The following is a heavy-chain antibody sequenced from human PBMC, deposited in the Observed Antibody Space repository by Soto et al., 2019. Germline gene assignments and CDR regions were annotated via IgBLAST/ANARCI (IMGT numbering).Heavy chain of an antibody. CDR2: MNPNSGNT. CDR3: ARDARIAAAGTHDY. J-gene: IGHJ4*02. Sequence: ASVKVSCKASGYTFTSYDINWVRQATGQGLEWMGWMNPNSGNTNYAQKLQGRVTMTTDTSTSTAYMELRSLRSDDTAVYYCARDARIAAAGTHDYWGQGTLVTVSS. D-gene: IGHD6-13*01. V-gene: IGHV1-18*01. CDR1: GYTFTSYD.